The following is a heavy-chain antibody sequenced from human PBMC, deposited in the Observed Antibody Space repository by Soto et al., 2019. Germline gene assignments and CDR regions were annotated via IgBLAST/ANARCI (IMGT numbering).Heavy chain of an antibody. CDR1: GGSFSGYY. J-gene: IGHJ6*02. Sequence: LSLTCAVYGGSFSGYYWSWIRQPPGKGLEWIGEINHSGSTNYNPSLKSRVTISVDTSKNQFSLKLSSVTAADTAVYYCARLRRLVRGYYYYGMDVWGQGTTVTVSS. CDR3: ARLRRLVRGYYYYGMDV. D-gene: IGHD6-19*01. V-gene: IGHV4-34*01. CDR2: INHSGST.